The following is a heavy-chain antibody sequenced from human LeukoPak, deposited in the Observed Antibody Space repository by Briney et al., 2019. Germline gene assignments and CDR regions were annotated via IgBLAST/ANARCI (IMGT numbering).Heavy chain of an antibody. J-gene: IGHJ4*02. V-gene: IGHV4-39*01. CDR1: GGSISSSSYY. CDR2: IYYSGST. D-gene: IGHD3-10*01. CDR3: ARFLITMVRGAIGGNFDY. Sequence: PSETLSLTCTVSGGSISSSSYYWGWIRQPPGKGLEWIGSIYYSGSTYYNPSLKSRVTISVDTSKNQFSLKLSSVTAADTAVYYCARFLITMVRGAIGGNFDYWGQGTLVTVSS.